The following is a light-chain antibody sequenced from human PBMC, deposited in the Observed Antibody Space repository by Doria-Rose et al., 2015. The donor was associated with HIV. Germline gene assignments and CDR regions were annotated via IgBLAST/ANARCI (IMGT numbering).Light chain of an antibody. CDR3: QQYYDTPS. V-gene: IGKV4-1*01. Sequence: DIRMTQSPESLGMSLVERATLNCKSNQRLLYTSTNYLAWYQQKPGQPPKLLIYWASTRQSGVPARFSGSGSGTDFTLTISSLEAGDVAVYYCQQYYDTPSFGPGTTVDIK. CDR2: WAS. J-gene: IGKJ3*01. CDR1: QRLLYTSTNY.